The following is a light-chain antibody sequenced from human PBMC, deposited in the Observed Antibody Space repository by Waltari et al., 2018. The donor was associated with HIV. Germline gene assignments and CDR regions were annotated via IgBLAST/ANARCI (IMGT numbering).Light chain of an antibody. CDR2: GAS. J-gene: IGKJ5*01. V-gene: IGKV3-15*01. CDR3: QQYDSWPL. Sequence: EMVMTQSPTTLSVSPGERATLSCRASQSVSRNLAWYQQKPGQAPRLLIYGASTRATGIPARFSGSGSGTEFTLTISSLQSEDFAIYYCQQYDSWPLFGQGTRLDIK. CDR1: QSVSRN.